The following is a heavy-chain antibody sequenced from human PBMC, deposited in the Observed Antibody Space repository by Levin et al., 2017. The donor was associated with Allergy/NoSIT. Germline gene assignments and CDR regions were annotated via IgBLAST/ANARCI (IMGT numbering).Heavy chain of an antibody. J-gene: IGHJ4*02. CDR1: GFNFDDHT. V-gene: IGHV3-43*01. CDR2: ISWESVST. Sequence: GESLKISCAASGFNFDDHTMHWVRQAPGKGLEWVSVISWESVSTYYSESVKGRFTISRDNSKNSLYLQMSGLTIEDSGLYFCARGWGLGVDGTWSLIDYWGQGALVTVSS. D-gene: IGHD1-1*01. CDR3: ARGWGLGVDGTWSLIDY.